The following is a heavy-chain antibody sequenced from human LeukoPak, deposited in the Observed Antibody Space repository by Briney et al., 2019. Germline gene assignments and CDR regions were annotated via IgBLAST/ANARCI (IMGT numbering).Heavy chain of an antibody. CDR2: IKQDGSEK. Sequence: GGSLRLSCAASGFTFSSYWMSWVRQAPGKGLEWVANIKQDGSEKYYVDSVKGRFTISRDNAKNSLYLQMNSLRAEDTAVYYCAREGTGTTSDQLFDYWGQGTLVTVSS. D-gene: IGHD1-1*01. CDR3: AREGTGTTSDQLFDY. CDR1: GFTFSSYW. V-gene: IGHV3-7*01. J-gene: IGHJ4*02.